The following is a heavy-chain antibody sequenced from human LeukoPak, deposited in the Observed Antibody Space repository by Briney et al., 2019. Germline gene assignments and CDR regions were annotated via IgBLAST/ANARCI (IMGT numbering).Heavy chain of an antibody. CDR3: AKDSTVTREKYYYYMDV. D-gene: IGHD4-17*01. Sequence: GGSLRLSCAASGFTFDDYGMSWVRQAPGKGLEWVSGINWNGGSTGYADSVKGRFTISRDNSKNTLYLQMNSLRVEDTAVYYCAKDSTVTREKYYYYMDVWGKGTTVTVSS. J-gene: IGHJ6*03. V-gene: IGHV3-20*04. CDR1: GFTFDDYG. CDR2: INWNGGST.